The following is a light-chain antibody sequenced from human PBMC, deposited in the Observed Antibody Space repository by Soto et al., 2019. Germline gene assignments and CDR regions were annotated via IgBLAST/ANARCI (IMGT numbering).Light chain of an antibody. J-gene: IGLJ1*01. CDR1: SSNIGNNY. CDR3: GTWDSSLTAFV. CDR2: DNN. Sequence: QSVLTQPPSVSAAPGQRVTISCSGSSSNIGNNYVSWYQQLPGTAPKLLIYDNNKRPSGIPDRFSGSKSGTSATVGITGLPTGDEADYYCGTWDSSLTAFVFGTGTKVTVL. V-gene: IGLV1-51*01.